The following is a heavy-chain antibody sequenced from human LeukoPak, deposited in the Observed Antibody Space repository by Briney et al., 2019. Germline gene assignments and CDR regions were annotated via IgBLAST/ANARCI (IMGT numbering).Heavy chain of an antibody. J-gene: IGHJ4*02. CDR3: SRNPKEVRELILYYFDY. CDR2: IYNDGSFT. V-gene: IGHV3-74*01. CDR1: GFTFSSYW. D-gene: IGHD3-10*01. Sequence: GGSLRLSCAASGFTFSSYWMHWVRQAPGQGLVWVSLIYNDGSFTTYADSVKGRFTISRDNAKNSLYLQMNSLRAEDTAVYYCSRNPKEVRELILYYFDYWGPGTLVTVSS.